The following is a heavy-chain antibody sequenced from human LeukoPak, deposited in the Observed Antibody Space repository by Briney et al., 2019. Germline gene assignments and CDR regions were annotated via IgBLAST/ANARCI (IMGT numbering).Heavy chain of an antibody. CDR1: GFTFSSYA. CDR2: ISYDGSNK. V-gene: IGHV3-30*04. Sequence: PGRSLRLSCAASGFTFSSYAMHWVRQAPGKGLEWVAVISYDGSNKYYADSVKGRFTISRDNSKNTLYLQMNSLRAEDTAVYYCARDQDDFWRGMHVWGKGTTVTVSS. J-gene: IGHJ6*03. CDR3: ARDQDDFWRGMHV. D-gene: IGHD3-3*01.